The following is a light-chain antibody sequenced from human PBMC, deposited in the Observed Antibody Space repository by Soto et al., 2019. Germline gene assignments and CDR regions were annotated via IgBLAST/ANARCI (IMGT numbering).Light chain of an antibody. CDR3: QSYDTNLSGYVV. CDR1: SSNIGSNFD. Sequence: VLTQPPAVSGAPGQRVTISCTGSSSNIGSNFDVHWYQQFPGTAPRLLIYGNTNRPSGVPARFSGSKSGTSASLAITGLQAEDEADYYCQSYDTNLSGYVVFGGGTKLTVL. CDR2: GNT. V-gene: IGLV1-40*01. J-gene: IGLJ2*01.